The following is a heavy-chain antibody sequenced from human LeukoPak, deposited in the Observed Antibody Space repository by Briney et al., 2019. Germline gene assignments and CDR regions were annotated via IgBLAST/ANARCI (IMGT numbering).Heavy chain of an antibody. D-gene: IGHD6-13*01. CDR2: IYYSGST. V-gene: IGHV4-61*01. CDR1: GGSIRSSSYY. CDR3: ARGSIAAAGRFDY. Sequence: PSETLSLTCTVSGGSIRSSSYYWSWIRQPPGKGLEWIGYIYYSGSTNYNPSLKSRVTISVDTSKNQFSLKLSSVTAADTAVYYCARGSIAAAGRFDYWGQGTLVTVSS. J-gene: IGHJ4*02.